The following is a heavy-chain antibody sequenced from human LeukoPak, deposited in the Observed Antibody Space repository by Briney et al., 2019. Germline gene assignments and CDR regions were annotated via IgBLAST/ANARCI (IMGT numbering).Heavy chain of an antibody. D-gene: IGHD3-10*01. V-gene: IGHV4-59*02. CDR3: ARGAYFYGSGINWFDP. CDR2: IYSSGAT. Sequence: SETLSLTCSVSGGYVSSYSWSWIRQPPGKGLEWLGYIYSSGATNYNPSLKSRVTISADTSKNLFSLKLTSVTVPDTAVYFCARGAYFYGSGINWFDPWGQGTLITVSS. J-gene: IGHJ5*02. CDR1: GGYVSSYS.